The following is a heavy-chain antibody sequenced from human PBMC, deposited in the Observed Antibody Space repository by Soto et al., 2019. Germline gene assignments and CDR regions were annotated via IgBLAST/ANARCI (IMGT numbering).Heavy chain of an antibody. J-gene: IGHJ4*02. V-gene: IGHV3-13*01. CDR3: ARGGKYGDYSIDY. Sequence: PGGSLRLSCAASGFTFSTYDVHWVRQAAVKGLECISGIGTGVDTHYPGSVKGQLTMSVENAKNSLDLQMNILRAGYTAVYYCARGGKYGDYSIDYWGLGTMVTVSS. CDR1: GFTFSTYD. D-gene: IGHD4-17*01. CDR2: IGTGVDT.